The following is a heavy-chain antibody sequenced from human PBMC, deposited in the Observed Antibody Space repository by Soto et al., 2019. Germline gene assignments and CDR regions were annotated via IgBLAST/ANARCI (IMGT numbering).Heavy chain of an antibody. CDR2: ISAYNGNT. D-gene: IGHD6-25*01. CDR1: GYSFTSYG. J-gene: IGHJ6*02. V-gene: IGHV1-18*01. Sequence: GESLKISCKGSGYSFTSYGIGWVRQTPGQGLEWMGWISAYNGNTNYAQKLQGRVTMTTDTSTSTAYMELRSLRSDDTAVYYWARDWRHYYYGMDVWGQGTTVTVSS. CDR3: ARDWRHYYYGMDV.